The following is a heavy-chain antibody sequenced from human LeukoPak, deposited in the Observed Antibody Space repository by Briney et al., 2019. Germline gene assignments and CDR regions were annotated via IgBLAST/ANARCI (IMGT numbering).Heavy chain of an antibody. V-gene: IGHV4-59*08. J-gene: IGHJ6*02. CDR2: IYYSGST. CDR3: ARSIVVAGIVSDYYYYAMDV. Sequence: SETLSLTCIVSGGSISSYYWSWIRQPPGKGLEWIGYIYYSGSTTYNPSLKSRVSISLQTSKKQFSLKLSSVTAEDTAVYYCARSIVVAGIVSDYYYYAMDVWGQGTTVTVSS. D-gene: IGHD6-19*01. CDR1: GGSISSYY.